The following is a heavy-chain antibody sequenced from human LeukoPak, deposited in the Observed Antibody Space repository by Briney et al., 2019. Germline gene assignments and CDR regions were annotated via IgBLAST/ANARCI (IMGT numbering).Heavy chain of an antibody. CDR1: GFTFSSYA. CDR3: AKDLDVVVVVATPGECFDY. CDR2: ISGSGGST. D-gene: IGHD2-15*01. J-gene: IGHJ4*02. V-gene: IGHV3-23*01. Sequence: GGSLRLSCAASGFTFSSYAMSWVRQAPGKGLEWVSAISGSGGSTYYADSVKGRFTISRDNSKNTLYLQMNSLRAEDTAVYYCAKDLDVVVVVATPGECFDYWGQGTLVTVSS.